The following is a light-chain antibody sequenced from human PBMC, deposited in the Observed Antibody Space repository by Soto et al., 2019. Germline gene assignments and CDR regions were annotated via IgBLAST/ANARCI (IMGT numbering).Light chain of an antibody. Sequence: QYALTQPRSVSGSPGPSVTISCTGTSSDVGGYNYVSWYQQHPGKAPKLMIYDVSKRPSGVPDRFSGSKSGNTASLTISGLQAEDEADYYCCSYAGSYTFVVFGGGTKLTVL. J-gene: IGLJ2*01. V-gene: IGLV2-11*01. CDR3: CSYAGSYTFVV. CDR2: DVS. CDR1: SSDVGGYNY.